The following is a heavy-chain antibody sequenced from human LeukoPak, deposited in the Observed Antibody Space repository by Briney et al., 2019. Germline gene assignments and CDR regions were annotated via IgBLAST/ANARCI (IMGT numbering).Heavy chain of an antibody. D-gene: IGHD2-15*01. CDR2: IKEEGGEK. V-gene: IGHV3-7*01. J-gene: IGHJ4*02. Sequence: GGTLRLSCAASGFTFSGYLMSWVRQAPGKGLEWVANIKEEGGEKYYVDSVKGRFIISRDNAKNSLYLQMNSLRAEDTAVYYCARDSSAAPHSYWGQGTLVTVFS. CDR1: GFTFSGYL. CDR3: ARDSSAAPHSY.